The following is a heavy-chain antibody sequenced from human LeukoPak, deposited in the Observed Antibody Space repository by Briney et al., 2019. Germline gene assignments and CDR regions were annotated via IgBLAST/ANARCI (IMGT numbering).Heavy chain of an antibody. J-gene: IGHJ5*01. V-gene: IGHV4-59*01. Sequence: SETLSLTCAVYGGSFSGYYWSWIRQPPGKGLEWIGYIYYSGSTNYNPSLKSRVTISVDTSKNQFSLKLSSVTAADTAVYYCARDPKSAVAADWFDPWGQGTLVTVSS. D-gene: IGHD6-19*01. CDR1: GGSFSGYY. CDR3: ARDPKSAVAADWFDP. CDR2: IYYSGST.